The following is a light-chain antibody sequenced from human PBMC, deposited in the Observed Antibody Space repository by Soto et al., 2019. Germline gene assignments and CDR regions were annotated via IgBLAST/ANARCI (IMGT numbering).Light chain of an antibody. Sequence: DIQMTQSPSSLSASVGDRVTITCQASQNINNYLNWYQQKPGRDPKLLIYDASNLEAGVPSRFVGSGSVTDFTYNISRLQTDDMATYYFQLDENLHNFGQGTRLEIK. CDR3: QLDENLHN. J-gene: IGKJ5*01. CDR1: QNINNY. V-gene: IGKV1-33*01. CDR2: DAS.